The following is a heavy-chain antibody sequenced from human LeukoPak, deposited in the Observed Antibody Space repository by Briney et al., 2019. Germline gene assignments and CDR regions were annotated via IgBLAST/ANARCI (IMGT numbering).Heavy chain of an antibody. CDR3: ARLGWWAS. V-gene: IGHV4-39*01. Sequence: PSETLSLTCTVSGGSISSSSYYWGWIRQPPGKGLEGFGSIYYSGSTYYNPSLNSPVTISADTSKNQFSLKLSSVTAADTAVYYCARLGWWASWGQGTLVTVSS. CDR2: IYYSGST. CDR1: GGSISSSSYY. D-gene: IGHD2-15*01. J-gene: IGHJ5*02.